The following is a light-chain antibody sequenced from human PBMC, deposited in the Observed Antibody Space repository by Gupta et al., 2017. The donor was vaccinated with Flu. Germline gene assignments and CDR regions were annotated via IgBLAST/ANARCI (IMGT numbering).Light chain of an antibody. J-gene: IGLJ1*01. CDR1: SSDVGRSDS. CDR2: DVT. CDR3: SSYTSTNTFYV. V-gene: IGLV2-14*01. Sequence: HSALTQPAPVSASPRQSITSSCTGTSSDVGRSDSVSWYQQYPGKAPKLIIYDVTTRPSGVSSRFSGSKSGNTASLTISGLEAEDESDYYCSSYTSTNTFYVFGTGTTVTV.